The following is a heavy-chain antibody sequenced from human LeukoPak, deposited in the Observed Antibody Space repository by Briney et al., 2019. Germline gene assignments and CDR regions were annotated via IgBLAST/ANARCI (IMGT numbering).Heavy chain of an antibody. CDR2: IYHSGST. CDR3: ARSTYYYDSSGDNDAFDI. D-gene: IGHD3-22*01. V-gene: IGHV4-30-2*01. Sequence: SQTLSLTCAVSGGSISSGGYSWSWIRQPPGKGLEWIGYIYHSGSTYYNPSLKSRVTISVDRSKNQYSLKLSSVPAADTAVYYCARSTYYYDSSGDNDAFDIWGQGTMVTVSS. J-gene: IGHJ3*02. CDR1: GGSISSGGYS.